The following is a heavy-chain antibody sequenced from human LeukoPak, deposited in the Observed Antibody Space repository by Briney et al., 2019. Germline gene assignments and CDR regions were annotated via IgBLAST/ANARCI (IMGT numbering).Heavy chain of an antibody. D-gene: IGHD1-1*01. J-gene: IGHJ3*02. V-gene: IGHV1-46*01. CDR1: GYTFTSYY. CDR2: INPTGGST. CDR3: ARANSLGTFGI. Sequence: GASVKVSCKASGYTFTSYYMHWVRQAPGQGLEWLGIINPTGGSTSYAQKFQGRVTMTRDMSTSTVYMELSSLSSEDTALYYCARANSLGTFGIWGQGTMVTVSS.